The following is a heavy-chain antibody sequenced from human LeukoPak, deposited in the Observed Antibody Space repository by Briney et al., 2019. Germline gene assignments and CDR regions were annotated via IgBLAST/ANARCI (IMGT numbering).Heavy chain of an antibody. Sequence: GGSLRLSCAASGFTFSTYWMNWVRQAPGKGLEWVSSISSSSGYVHYADSVKGRFTISRDNAKNSLYLQMNSLRAEDTAVYHCATGRSCTTCYLPDYWGQGTLVTVSS. D-gene: IGHD2-2*01. J-gene: IGHJ4*02. CDR1: GFTFSTYW. V-gene: IGHV3-21*01. CDR3: ATGRSCTTCYLPDY. CDR2: ISSSSGYV.